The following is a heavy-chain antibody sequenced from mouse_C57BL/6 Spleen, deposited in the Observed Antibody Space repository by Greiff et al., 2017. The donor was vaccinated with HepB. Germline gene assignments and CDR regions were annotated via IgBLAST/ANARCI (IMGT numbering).Heavy chain of an antibody. CDR1: GYTFTSYW. V-gene: IGHV1-61*01. Sequence: QVQLQQPGAELVRPGSSVKLSCKASGYTFTSYWLDWVKQRPGQGLEWIGNIYPSDSETHYNQKFKDKATLTVDKSSSTAYMQLSSLTSEDSAVYYCARSRYGNYPYYYAMDYWGQGTSVTVSS. J-gene: IGHJ4*01. D-gene: IGHD2-1*01. CDR2: IYPSDSET. CDR3: ARSRYGNYPYYYAMDY.